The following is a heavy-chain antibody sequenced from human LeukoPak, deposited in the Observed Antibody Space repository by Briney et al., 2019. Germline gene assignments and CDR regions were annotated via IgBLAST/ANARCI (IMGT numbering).Heavy chain of an antibody. V-gene: IGHV4-39*01. CDR1: GGSISSGSYY. Sequence: SETLSLTCTVSGGSISSGSYYWSWIRQPPGKGLEWIGEINHSGSTNYNPSLKSRVTISVDTSKNQFSLKLSSVTAADTAVYYCARHVPNSSGWYTPSFFDYWGQGTLVTVSS. CDR3: ARHVPNSSGWYTPSFFDY. D-gene: IGHD6-19*01. J-gene: IGHJ4*02. CDR2: INHSGST.